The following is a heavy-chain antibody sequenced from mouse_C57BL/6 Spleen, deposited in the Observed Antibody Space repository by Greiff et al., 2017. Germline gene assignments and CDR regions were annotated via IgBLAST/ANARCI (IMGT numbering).Heavy chain of an antibody. CDR3: ARSYSNYWYFDV. J-gene: IGHJ1*03. CDR2: IYPGDGDT. D-gene: IGHD2-5*01. CDR1: GYAFSSSW. Sequence: VQLVESGPELVKPGASVKISCKASGYAFSSSWLNWVKQRPGKGLEWIGRIYPGDGDTNYNGKFKGKATLTADKSSSAAYMQLSSLTAEDSAVYFCARSYSNYWYFDVWGTGTTVTVSS. V-gene: IGHV1-82*01.